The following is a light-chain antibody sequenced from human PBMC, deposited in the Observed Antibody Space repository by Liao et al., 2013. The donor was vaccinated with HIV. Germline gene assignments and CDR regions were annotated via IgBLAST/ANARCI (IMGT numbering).Light chain of an antibody. V-gene: IGLV3-21*01. CDR1: SIGSKS. CDR2: YDS. Sequence: SYELTQSPSASVAPGKTASITCGGDSIGSKSVHWYQRKPGQAPVLVIYYDSDRPSGIPERFSGSNSGNTATLTISRVEAGDEADYYCQLWDSSSDHPYVFGTGTQVTVL. CDR3: QLWDSSSDHPYV. J-gene: IGLJ1*01.